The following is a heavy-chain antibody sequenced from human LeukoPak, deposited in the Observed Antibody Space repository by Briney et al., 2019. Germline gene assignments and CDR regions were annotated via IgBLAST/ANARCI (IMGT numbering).Heavy chain of an antibody. D-gene: IGHD5-24*01. CDR1: GFTFSSYG. Sequence: PGGSLRLSCVASGFTFSSYGMHWVRQAPGKGLEWVAFIRYDGSNKYYADSVKGRFTISRDNSKNTLYLQTNSLRAEDTAVYYCANVGRDGYNPFIDYWGQGTLVTVSS. V-gene: IGHV3-30*02. CDR2: IRYDGSNK. CDR3: ANVGRDGYNPFIDY. J-gene: IGHJ4*02.